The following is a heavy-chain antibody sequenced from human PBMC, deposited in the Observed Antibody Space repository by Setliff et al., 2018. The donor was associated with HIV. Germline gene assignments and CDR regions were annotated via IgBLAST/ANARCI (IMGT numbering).Heavy chain of an antibody. CDR1: GFTFGDYA. J-gene: IGHJ1*01. V-gene: IGHV3-49*03. Sequence: GGSLRLSCTASGFTFGDYAMSWFRQAPGKGLEWVGFIRSKAYGGTTEYAASVKGRFTISRDDSKSIAYLQMNSLKTEDTAVYYCGSSSSWYNRYFQHWGQGTLVTVSS. CDR2: IRSKAYGGTT. CDR3: GSSSSWYNRYFQH. D-gene: IGHD6-13*01.